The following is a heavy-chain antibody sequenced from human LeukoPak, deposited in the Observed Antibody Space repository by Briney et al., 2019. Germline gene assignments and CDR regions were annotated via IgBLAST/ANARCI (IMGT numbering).Heavy chain of an antibody. CDR1: GFTFSSYT. D-gene: IGHD6-6*01. V-gene: IGHV3-23*01. CDR2: ISGSGGST. Sequence: GGSLRLSCAASGFTFSSYTMSWVRQAPGKGLEWVSAISGSGGSTYYADSVKGRFTISRDNSKNTLYLQMNSLRAEDTAVYYCAKDVIARPHYFDYWGQGTLVTVSS. CDR3: AKDVIARPHYFDY. J-gene: IGHJ4*02.